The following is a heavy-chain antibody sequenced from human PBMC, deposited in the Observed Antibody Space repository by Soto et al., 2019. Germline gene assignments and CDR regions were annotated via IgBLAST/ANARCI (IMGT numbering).Heavy chain of an antibody. Sequence: QVQLQESGPGLVQPSQTLSLTCTVSGGSISSGAYYWTWIRQHPGKGLEWIGYIHYSATYYNPSLRRRVTISVDTSKNQFSLRLSSVTAADTAVYYCARDDQQHKGYFGMDVWGQGTTVTVSS. V-gene: IGHV4-31*03. CDR1: GGSISSGAYY. J-gene: IGHJ6*02. CDR2: IHYSAT. CDR3: ARDDQQHKGYFGMDV. D-gene: IGHD5-18*01.